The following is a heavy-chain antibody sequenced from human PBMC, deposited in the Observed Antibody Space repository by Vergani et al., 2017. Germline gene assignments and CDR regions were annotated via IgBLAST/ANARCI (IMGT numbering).Heavy chain of an antibody. V-gene: IGHV3-23*01. J-gene: IGHJ1*01. CDR3: AKGGEGYCSGGSCYNQYFQH. D-gene: IGHD2-15*01. CDR1: GFTFSSYS. CDR2: ISGSGGST. Sequence: EVQLLESGGGLVQPGGSLRLSCAASGFTFSSYSMNWVRQAPGKGLEWVSGISGSGGSTYDADSVKGRFTIYRDNSKTTLYLQMNSLRAEDTAVYYCAKGGEGYCSGGSCYNQYFQHWGQGTLVTVSS.